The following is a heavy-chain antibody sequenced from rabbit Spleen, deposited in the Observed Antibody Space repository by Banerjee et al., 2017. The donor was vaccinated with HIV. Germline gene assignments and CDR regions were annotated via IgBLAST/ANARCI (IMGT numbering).Heavy chain of an antibody. CDR1: RFSLSSSYY. V-gene: IGHV1S40*01. CDR3: AGRAWSSDRMNL. D-gene: IGHD3-1*01. J-gene: IGHJ4*01. CDR2: IDAGSSGST. Sequence: QSLEESGGGLVKPGASLTLTCTASRFSLSSSYYMCWVRQAPGKGPEWIACIDAGSSGSTYSACWTKGLSTISTASTTAVTLQTTSLAAADTANYCSAGRAWSSDRMNLWGPGTLVTVS.